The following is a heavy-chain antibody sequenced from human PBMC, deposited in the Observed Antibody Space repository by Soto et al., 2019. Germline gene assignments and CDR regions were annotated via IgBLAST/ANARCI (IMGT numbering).Heavy chain of an antibody. CDR1: GFTFSNAW. J-gene: IGHJ4*01. CDR2: VKSKPHGGTT. D-gene: IGHD3-10*01. V-gene: IGHV3-15*07. CDR3: TTDSYITATPVLLYY. Sequence: EVQLVESGGGLVKPGGSLTLSCAASGFTFSNAWINWVRQAPWKGLEWVGRVKSKPHGGTTDFAASVKGRFAISSDASINMAFMRMNSLKTEDTALYYCTTDSYITATPVLLYYWGHGPLVTVS.